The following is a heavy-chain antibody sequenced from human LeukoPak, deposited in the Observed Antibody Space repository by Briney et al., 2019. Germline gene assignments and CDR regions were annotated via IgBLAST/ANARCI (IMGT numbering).Heavy chain of an antibody. V-gene: IGHV3-20*04. CDR1: GFTFDDYG. J-gene: IGHJ5*02. CDR3: ARAGSSTSSGGFDP. CDR2: INWSGGST. Sequence: SGGSLRLSCAASGFTFDDYGMSWVRQAPRKGLEWVSGINWSGGSTGYADSVKGRFTISRDNAKNSLYLQMNSLRAEDTALYYCARAGSSTSSGGFDPWGQGTLVTVSS. D-gene: IGHD2-2*01.